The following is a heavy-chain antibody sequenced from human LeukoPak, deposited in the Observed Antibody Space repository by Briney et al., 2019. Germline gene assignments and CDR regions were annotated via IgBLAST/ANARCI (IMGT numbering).Heavy chain of an antibody. V-gene: IGHV1-69*04. J-gene: IGHJ2*01. CDR3: ARDQYCTNGVCQWYFDL. CDR1: GGTFSSYT. CDR2: IIPILGIA. D-gene: IGHD2-8*01. Sequence: GSSVKVSCKASGGTFSSYTISWVRQAPGQGLEWMGRIIPILGIANYAQKFQGRITITADKSTSTAYMELSSPRSEDTAVYYCARDQYCTNGVCQWYFDLWGRGTLVTVSS.